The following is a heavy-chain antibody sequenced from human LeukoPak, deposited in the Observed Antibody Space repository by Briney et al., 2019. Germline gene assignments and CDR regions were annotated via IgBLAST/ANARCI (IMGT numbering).Heavy chain of an antibody. J-gene: IGHJ4*02. CDR2: IKSKTDGGTT. Sequence: PGGSLRLSCAASGFTFSSYAINWVRQAPGKGLEWVGRIKSKTDGGTTDYAAPVKGRFTISRDDSKNTLYLQMNSLKTEDTAVYYCTTEYDKPAFDYWGQGTLVTVSS. V-gene: IGHV3-15*01. D-gene: IGHD3-22*01. CDR1: GFTFSSYA. CDR3: TTEYDKPAFDY.